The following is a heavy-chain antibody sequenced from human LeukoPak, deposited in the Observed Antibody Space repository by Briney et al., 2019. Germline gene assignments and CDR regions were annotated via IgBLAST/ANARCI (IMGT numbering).Heavy chain of an antibody. CDR2: TRNDGNNK. V-gene: IGHV3-30*02. CDR3: ARDRDWAFDY. J-gene: IGHJ4*02. D-gene: IGHD2-21*01. Sequence: GGSLRLSCAASGFSFSNYVMHWVRQAPGKGLEWVAFTRNDGNNKYYADSVKGRFTISRDNSKNTLSLQMNSLRTEDTAVYYCARDRDWAFDYWGQGTLVTVSS. CDR1: GFSFSNYV.